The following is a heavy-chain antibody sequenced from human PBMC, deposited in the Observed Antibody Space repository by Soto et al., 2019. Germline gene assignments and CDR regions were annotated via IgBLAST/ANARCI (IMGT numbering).Heavy chain of an antibody. Sequence: SGPTLVNPTQTLTLTCTSSGISLRTGGVGVGWIRQPPGKALEWLALIYWNDDKRYSPSLKSRLTITKDTSKNQVVLTMTNMDPVDTATYYCAHRPSGWYLFDYWGQGTLVTVSS. D-gene: IGHD6-19*01. V-gene: IGHV2-5*01. CDR3: AHRPSGWYLFDY. CDR2: IYWNDDK. CDR1: GISLRTGGVG. J-gene: IGHJ4*02.